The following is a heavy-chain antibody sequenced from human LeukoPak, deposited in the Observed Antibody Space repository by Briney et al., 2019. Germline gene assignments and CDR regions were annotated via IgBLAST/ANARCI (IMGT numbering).Heavy chain of an antibody. J-gene: IGHJ6*03. CDR3: ARHSTSSWNLYYYYYMDV. Sequence: PSETLSLTCAVSGGSISSSNWWSWVRQPPGKGLEWIGEIYHSGSTNYNPSLKSRVTISVDKPKNQFSLKLSSVTAADTAVYYCARHSTSSWNLYYYYYMDVWGKGTTVTVSS. CDR2: IYHSGST. D-gene: IGHD6-13*01. V-gene: IGHV4-4*02. CDR1: GGSISSSNW.